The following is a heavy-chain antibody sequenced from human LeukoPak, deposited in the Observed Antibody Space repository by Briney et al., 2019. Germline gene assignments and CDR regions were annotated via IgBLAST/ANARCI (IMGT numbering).Heavy chain of an antibody. CDR2: INHSGST. Sequence: SETLSLTCTVSGYSISSGYYWGWIRQPPGKGLEWIGEINHSGSTNYNPSLKSRVTISVDTSKNQFSLKLSSVTAADTAVYYCARRNAQNYVWGSYRLGYMDVWGKGTTVTVSS. CDR3: ARRNAQNYVWGSYRLGYMDV. J-gene: IGHJ6*03. V-gene: IGHV4-38-2*02. CDR1: GYSISSGYY. D-gene: IGHD3-16*01.